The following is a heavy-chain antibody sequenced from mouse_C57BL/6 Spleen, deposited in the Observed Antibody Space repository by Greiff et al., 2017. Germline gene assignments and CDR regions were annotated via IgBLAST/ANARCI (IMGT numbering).Heavy chain of an antibody. Sequence: EVKLVESGGDLVKPGGSLKLSCAASGFTFSSYGMSWVRQTPDKRLEWVATISSGGSYPYYPDSVKGRFTISRDNAKNTLYLQMSSLKSEDTAMYYCASHYYYGSSLYYFDYWGQGTTLTVSS. CDR3: ASHYYYGSSLYYFDY. D-gene: IGHD1-1*01. CDR2: ISSGGSYP. CDR1: GFTFSSYG. V-gene: IGHV5-6*01. J-gene: IGHJ2*01.